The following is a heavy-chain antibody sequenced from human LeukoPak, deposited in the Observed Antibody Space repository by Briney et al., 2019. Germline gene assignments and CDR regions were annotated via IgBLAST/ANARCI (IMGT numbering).Heavy chain of an antibody. CDR2: IIPVFGTR. CDR1: GGAFINYA. D-gene: IGHD3-22*01. J-gene: IGHJ4*02. V-gene: IGHV1-69*06. Sequence: ASVKVSCTASGGAFINYAFSWVRQAPGQGLEWMGGIIPVFGTRNYAQNFQGRVTVTVDKSSRTAYMEMSSLRSDDTAVYYCAKDRNDYYDSSGSDYWGQGTRVTVSS. CDR3: AKDRNDYYDSSGSDY.